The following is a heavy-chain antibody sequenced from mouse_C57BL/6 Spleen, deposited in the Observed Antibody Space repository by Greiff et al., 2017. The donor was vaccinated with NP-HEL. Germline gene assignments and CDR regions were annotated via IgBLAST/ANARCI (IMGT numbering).Heavy chain of an antibody. Sequence: EVKLVESGGGLVKPGGSLKLSCAASGFTFSSYTMSWVRQTPEKRLEWVATISGGGGNTYYPDSVKGRFTISRDNAKNTLYLQVSSLRSEDTALYYCARQGGLRWYFDVWGTGTTVTVSS. CDR1: GFTFSSYT. J-gene: IGHJ1*03. V-gene: IGHV5-9*01. CDR3: ARQGGLRWYFDV. D-gene: IGHD2-4*01. CDR2: ISGGGGNT.